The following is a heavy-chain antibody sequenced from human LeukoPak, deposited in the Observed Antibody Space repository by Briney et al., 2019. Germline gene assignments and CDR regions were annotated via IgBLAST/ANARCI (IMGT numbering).Heavy chain of an antibody. CDR2: IKQDGSEK. Sequence: GGSLRLSCAASGFTFSSYWMSWVRQAPGKGLEWVANIKQDGSEKYYVDSVKGRFTISRDNAKNSLYLQMNSLRAEDTAVYYCARRFLEWLSPTQYFDYWGQGTLVTVSS. J-gene: IGHJ4*02. D-gene: IGHD3-3*01. V-gene: IGHV3-7*01. CDR3: ARRFLEWLSPTQYFDY. CDR1: GFTFSSYW.